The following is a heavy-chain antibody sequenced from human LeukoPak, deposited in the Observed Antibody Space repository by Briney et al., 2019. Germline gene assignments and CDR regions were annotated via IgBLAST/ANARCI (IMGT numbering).Heavy chain of an antibody. Sequence: SETLSLTCTVSGYSISSDYYWGWIRQPPGKALEWIGSVYYSGTTSYNPSLKSRVTISVDTSKNQFSLKLSSVTAADTAVYYCARGRNWFDPWGQGTLVTVSS. J-gene: IGHJ5*02. CDR3: ARGRNWFDP. V-gene: IGHV4-38-2*02. CDR2: VYYSGTT. CDR1: GYSISSDYY.